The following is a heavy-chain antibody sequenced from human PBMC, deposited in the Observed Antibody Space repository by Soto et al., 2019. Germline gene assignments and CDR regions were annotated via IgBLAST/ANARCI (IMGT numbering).Heavy chain of an antibody. V-gene: IGHV1-69*01. CDR3: ARGKGITMVRGVITYYGMDV. D-gene: IGHD3-10*01. CDR1: GGTFSSYA. Sequence: VKVSCKASGGTFSSYAISWVRQAPGQGLEWMGGIIPIFGTANYAQKFQGRVTITADESTSTAYMELSSLRSEDTAVYYCARGKGITMVRGVITYYGMDVWGQGTKVTVSS. J-gene: IGHJ6*02. CDR2: IIPIFGTA.